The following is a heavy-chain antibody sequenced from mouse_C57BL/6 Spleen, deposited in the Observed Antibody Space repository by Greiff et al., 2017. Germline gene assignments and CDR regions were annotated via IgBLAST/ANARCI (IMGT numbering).Heavy chain of an antibody. D-gene: IGHD3-2*02. CDR1: GYTFTSYW. V-gene: IGHV1-69*01. J-gene: IGHJ2*01. Sequence: QVQLQQSGAELVMPGASVKLSCKASGYTFTSYWMHWVKQRPGQGLEWIGEIDPSDSYTNYNQKFKGKSTLTVDKSSSTAYMQLSSLTSEDSAVYYCARKGDSSGYGDYWGQGTTLTVSS. CDR2: IDPSDSYT. CDR3: ARKGDSSGYGDY.